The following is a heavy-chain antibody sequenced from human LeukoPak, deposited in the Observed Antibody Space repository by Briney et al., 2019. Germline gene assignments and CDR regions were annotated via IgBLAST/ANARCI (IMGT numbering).Heavy chain of an antibody. J-gene: IGHJ4*02. CDR2: ISYDGSNK. CDR1: GFTFSSYA. D-gene: IGHD3-22*01. CDR3: ASFDPYYYDSSGYGLDY. V-gene: IGHV3-30*04. Sequence: SGGSLTLSCAASGFTFSSYAMHWVRQAPGKGLEWVAVISYDGSNKYYADSVKGRFTISRDNSKNTLYLQMNSLRAEDTAVYYCASFDPYYYDSSGYGLDYWGQGTLVTVSS.